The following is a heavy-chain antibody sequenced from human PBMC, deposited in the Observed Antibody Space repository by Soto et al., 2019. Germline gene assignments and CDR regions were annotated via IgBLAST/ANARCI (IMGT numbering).Heavy chain of an antibody. CDR2: ISGSSDYR. CDR1: GFSFSTSS. J-gene: IGHJ4*02. V-gene: IGHV3-21*01. D-gene: IGHD3-10*01. CDR3: AIDPSYYGSGSYYPFDF. Sequence: EVQLVESGGGLVKPGGSLRLSCAGSGFSFSTSSMNWVRQAPGKELEWVSAISGSSDYRYYADSVKGRFTISRDNAKNSLVLQMNSLRVEDTAVYHCAIDPSYYGSGSYYPFDFWGQGTPVTVSS.